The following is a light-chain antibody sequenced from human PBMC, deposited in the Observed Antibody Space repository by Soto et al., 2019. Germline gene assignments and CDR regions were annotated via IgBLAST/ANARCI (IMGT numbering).Light chain of an antibody. CDR1: SSDVGTYNY. CDR2: NVN. V-gene: IGLV2-14*01. CDR3: CSYTTSDTLV. Sequence: QSVLTQPASVSGSPGQSITISCTGTSSDVGTYNYVSWYQQHPGKAPKLMIYNVNIRPSGVSNRFSGSKSGNTASLTISGLQAEDEADYYCCSYTTSDTLVFGGGTKLTVL. J-gene: IGLJ3*02.